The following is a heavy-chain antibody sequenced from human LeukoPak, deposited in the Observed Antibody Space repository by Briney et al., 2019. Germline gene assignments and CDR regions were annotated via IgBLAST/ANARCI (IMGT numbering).Heavy chain of an antibody. CDR1: GFTFSSYA. CDR2: VSSSGAYI. J-gene: IGHJ4*02. Sequence: PGGSLRLSCAPSGFTFSSYAMNWIRQAPGKGLEWVASVSSSGAYIYYADLMEGRFTISRDNAKNSLILQMNSLRAEDTAVYYCARGVGNYRYYFDSWGQGTLVTVSS. D-gene: IGHD3-22*01. V-gene: IGHV3-21*01. CDR3: ARGVGNYRYYFDS.